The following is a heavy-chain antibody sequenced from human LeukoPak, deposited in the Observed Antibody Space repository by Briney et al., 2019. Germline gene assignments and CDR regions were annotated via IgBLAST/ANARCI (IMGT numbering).Heavy chain of an antibody. Sequence: GGSLRLSCAASGFTFSSYAMSWVRQAPGKGLEWVSAISGSGGSTYYADSVKGRFTISRDNSKNTLYLQMNSLRAEDTAVYYCASTPSVGATLPPPGYYYYGMDVWGQGTMVTVSS. J-gene: IGHJ6*02. CDR3: ASTPSVGATLPPPGYYYYGMDV. D-gene: IGHD1-26*01. V-gene: IGHV3-23*01. CDR2: ISGSGGST. CDR1: GFTFSSYA.